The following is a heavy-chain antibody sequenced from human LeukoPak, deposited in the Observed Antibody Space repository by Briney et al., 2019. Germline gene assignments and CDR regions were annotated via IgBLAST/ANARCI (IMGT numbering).Heavy chain of an antibody. J-gene: IGHJ3*02. V-gene: IGHV4-59*01. Sequence: PSGTLSLTCTVSGGSISSYYWSWIRQPPGKGLEWIGYIYYSGSTNYNPTLKSRVTISVDTSKNQLSLKLSSVTAADTAVYYCARPTYYYDSSGSLWDAFDIWGQGTMVTASS. CDR3: ARPTYYYDSSGSLWDAFDI. D-gene: IGHD3-22*01. CDR1: GGSISSYY. CDR2: IYYSGST.